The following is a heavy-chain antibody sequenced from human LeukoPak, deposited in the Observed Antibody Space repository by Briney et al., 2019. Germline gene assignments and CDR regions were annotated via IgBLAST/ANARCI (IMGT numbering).Heavy chain of an antibody. J-gene: IGHJ4*02. CDR1: GGSISSYF. Sequence: WETLSLTCTVSGGSISSYFWSWMRQPAGKGLEWIGRIYDSGTTTYNPSLRSRVTMSVDTSKNQLYLNLRYVTAADTAVYYCARKDGDYWGQGTLVTVSS. CDR2: IYDSGTT. CDR3: ARKDGDY. V-gene: IGHV4-4*07.